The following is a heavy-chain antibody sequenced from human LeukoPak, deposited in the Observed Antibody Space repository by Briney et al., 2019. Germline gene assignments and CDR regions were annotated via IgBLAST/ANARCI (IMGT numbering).Heavy chain of an antibody. CDR2: INHSGMT. D-gene: IGHD6-13*01. V-gene: IGHV4-34*01. CDR1: DDSFSNFY. CDR3: ARGRVSSSSWYSTYYYYFYMDV. J-gene: IGHJ6*03. Sequence: SETLSLTCGVYDDSFSNFYWSWIRQPPGKGLEWIGEINHSGMTNYNPSLKSRVSISLDTSKKQFSLKLNSVTAADTAVYFCARGRVSSSSWYSTYYYYFYMDVWGKGTTVTVSS.